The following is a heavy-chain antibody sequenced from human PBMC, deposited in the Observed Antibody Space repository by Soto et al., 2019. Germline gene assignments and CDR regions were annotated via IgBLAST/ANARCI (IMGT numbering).Heavy chain of an antibody. J-gene: IGHJ4*02. CDR3: AKGQRMIIKAFFDS. D-gene: IGHD3-16*01. Sequence: EVQLVESGGGLVQPGRSLRLSCAASGFTFDDTAMHWVRQAPGKGLEWVSSIGRNSGALAYADSVKGRFTISIDDARNSLYLQMNSLRTEDTALYFCAKGQRMIIKAFFDSWGPGTLVTVSS. CDR2: IGRNSGAL. CDR1: GFTFDDTA. V-gene: IGHV3-9*01.